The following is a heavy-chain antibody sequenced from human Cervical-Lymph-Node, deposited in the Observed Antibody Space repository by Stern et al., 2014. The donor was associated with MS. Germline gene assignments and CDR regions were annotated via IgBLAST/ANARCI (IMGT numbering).Heavy chain of an antibody. CDR2: ISYVGTET. D-gene: IGHD2/OR15-2a*01. J-gene: IGHJ4*02. Sequence: VQLVESGGGVVQPGRSLRLSCAASGFTFSSYSMHWVRQAPGKGLEWVAFISYVGTETYFADSVKGRFTISRDNSKNTVYLQMNSLRPDDTAVYYCARHGVLTAQNPLPVYFDYWGQGNPVTVSP. CDR1: GFTFSSYS. V-gene: IGHV3-30*04. CDR3: ARHGVLTAQNPLPVYFDY.